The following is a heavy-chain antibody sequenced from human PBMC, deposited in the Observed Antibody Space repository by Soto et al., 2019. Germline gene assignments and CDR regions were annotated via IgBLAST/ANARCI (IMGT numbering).Heavy chain of an antibody. CDR3: ARVSRQWLVYFDY. CDR2: IYYSGST. CDR1: GGSISSGDYY. J-gene: IGHJ4*02. D-gene: IGHD6-19*01. V-gene: IGHV4-30-4*01. Sequence: TLSLTCTVSGGSISSGDYYWSWIRQPPGKGLEWIGYIYYSGSTYYNPSLKSRVTISVDTSKNQFSLKLSSVTAADTAVYYCARVSRQWLVYFDYWGQGTLVTVSS.